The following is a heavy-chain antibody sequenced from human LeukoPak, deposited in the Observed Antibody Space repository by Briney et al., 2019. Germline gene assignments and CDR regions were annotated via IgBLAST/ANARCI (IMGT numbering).Heavy chain of an antibody. Sequence: PGGSLRLSCAASGFTFSTFGMHWVRQAPGKGLEWVALIWHDGSKNYYGDSVKGRFTTSRDNSKNTVYLQMNSLRAEDTAVYYCARGLGYCSSGSCYVRGPDDCFDIWGQGTMVTVSS. CDR1: GFTFSTFG. D-gene: IGHD2-2*01. V-gene: IGHV3-33*01. CDR2: IWHDGSKN. CDR3: ARGLGYCSSGSCYVRGPDDCFDI. J-gene: IGHJ3*02.